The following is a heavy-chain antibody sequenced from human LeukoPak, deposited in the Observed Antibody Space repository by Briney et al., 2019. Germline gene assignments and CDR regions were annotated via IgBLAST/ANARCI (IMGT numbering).Heavy chain of an antibody. CDR1: GGSFSGYY. Sequence: SETLSLTCAVYGGSFSGYYWSWIRQPPGKGLEWIGEINHSGSTNYNPSLKSRVNISVDTSKNQFSLKLSSVTAADTAVYYCARGSDIVVVPAAPFDYWGQGTLVTVSS. D-gene: IGHD2-2*01. J-gene: IGHJ4*02. CDR3: ARGSDIVVVPAAPFDY. CDR2: INHSGST. V-gene: IGHV4-34*01.